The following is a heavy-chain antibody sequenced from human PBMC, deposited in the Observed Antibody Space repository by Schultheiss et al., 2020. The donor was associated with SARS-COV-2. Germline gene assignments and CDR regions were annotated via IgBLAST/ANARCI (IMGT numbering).Heavy chain of an antibody. J-gene: IGHJ3*02. V-gene: IGHV4-34*01. CDR3: ARVRFGGYAFDI. D-gene: IGHD3-10*01. Sequence: GSLRLSCAVYGGSFSGYYWSWIRQPPGKGLEWIGEINHSGSTNYNPSLKSRVTISVDTSKNQFSLKLSSVTAADTAVYYCARVRFGGYAFDIWGQGTMVTVSS. CDR2: INHSGST. CDR1: GGSFSGYY.